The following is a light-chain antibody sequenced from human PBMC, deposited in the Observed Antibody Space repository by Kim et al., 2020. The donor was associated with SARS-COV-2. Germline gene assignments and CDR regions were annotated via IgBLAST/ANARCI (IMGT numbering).Light chain of an antibody. CDR3: ETWDSNIWV. CDR2: LEGSGSY. Sequence: SSVKLTCTLSSGHSSYIIAWHQQQPGKAHRYLMKLEGSGSYNKGSGVPDRFSGSSSGADRYLTISNLQSEDEADYYCETWDSNIWVFGGGTQLTVL. CDR1: SGHSSYI. V-gene: IGLV4-60*03. J-gene: IGLJ3*02.